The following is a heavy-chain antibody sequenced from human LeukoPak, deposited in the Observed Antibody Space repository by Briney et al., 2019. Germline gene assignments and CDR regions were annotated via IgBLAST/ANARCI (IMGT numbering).Heavy chain of an antibody. CDR3: ARDHYHGVGWFDP. CDR1: GFTFSTYW. Sequence: PGGSLRLSCAASGFTFSTYWMTWVRQAPGKGLEWVANIKQDVSEKIHVDSVTGRFTISRDNAKNSLYLQMDSLRAEDTAVYYCARDHYHGVGWFDPWGQGTLVTVSS. J-gene: IGHJ5*02. V-gene: IGHV3-7*01. CDR2: IKQDVSEK. D-gene: IGHD3-10*01.